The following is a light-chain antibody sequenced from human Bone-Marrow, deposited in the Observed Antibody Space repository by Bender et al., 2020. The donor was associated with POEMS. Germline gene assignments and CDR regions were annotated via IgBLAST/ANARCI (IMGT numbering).Light chain of an antibody. CDR2: YDV. CDR3: QVWDSNTAHQGV. Sequence: SFVLTQPPSVSVAPGKTTTVTCGGKNIGSKSVNWYQQKPGQAPVLVISYDVDRPSGLPERFSGTNSGNTATLTISRVEAGDEADFYCQVWDSNTAHQGVFGGGTKLTVL. J-gene: IGLJ3*02. V-gene: IGLV3-21*04. CDR1: NIGSKS.